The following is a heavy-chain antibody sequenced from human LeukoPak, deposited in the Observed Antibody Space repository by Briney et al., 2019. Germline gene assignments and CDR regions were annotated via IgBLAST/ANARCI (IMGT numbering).Heavy chain of an antibody. V-gene: IGHV1-69*04. CDR2: IIPILGIA. CDR1: GGTFSSYA. CDR3: ATGYCSSTNCRIDY. D-gene: IGHD2-2*03. Sequence: SVKVSCKASGGTFSSYAISWVRQAPGQGLEWMGRIIPILGIANYAQKFQGRVTITADKSTSTAYMELSSLRSDDTAVYYCATGYCSSTNCRIDYWGQGTLVSVSS. J-gene: IGHJ4*02.